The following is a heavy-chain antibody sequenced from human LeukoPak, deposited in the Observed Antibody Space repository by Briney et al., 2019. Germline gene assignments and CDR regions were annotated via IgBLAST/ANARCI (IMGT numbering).Heavy chain of an antibody. CDR1: SGSINSYY. J-gene: IGHJ4*02. Sequence: SETLSLTCTVSSGSINSYYWGWVRQPPGKGLEWIGRIYTTGATQYNPSLKSRVTMSIDTSTNQFSLNLRSMTAADTAVCYCGRQGYTASYYFLDFWSQGTLVAVS. D-gene: IGHD1-26*01. CDR3: GRQGYTASYYFLDF. V-gene: IGHV4-4*07. CDR2: IYTTGAT.